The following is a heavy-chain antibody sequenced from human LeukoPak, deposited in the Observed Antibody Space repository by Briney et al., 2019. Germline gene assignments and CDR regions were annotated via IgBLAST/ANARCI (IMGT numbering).Heavy chain of an antibody. CDR3: ARVDLGYCSGGSCYSFDY. CDR2: IYYSGST. V-gene: IGHV4-30-4*01. J-gene: IGHJ4*02. Sequence: SETLSLTCTVSGGSISSGDYYWSWIRQPPGKGLEWIGYIYYSGSTYYNPSLKSRVTISVDTSKNQLSLKLSSVTAADTAVYYCARVDLGYCSGGSCYSFDYWGQGTLVTVSS. D-gene: IGHD2-15*01. CDR1: GGSISSGDYY.